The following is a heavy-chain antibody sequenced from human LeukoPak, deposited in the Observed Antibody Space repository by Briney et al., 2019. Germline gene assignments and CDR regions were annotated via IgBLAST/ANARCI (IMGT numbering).Heavy chain of an antibody. D-gene: IGHD2-2*01. CDR1: GFTFSSYE. CDR3: ASVLVVVPAAISYYYYGMDV. Sequence: GGSLRLSCAASGFTFSSYEMNWVRQAPGEGLEWVSYISSSGSTIYYADSVKGRFTISRDNAKNSLYLQMNSLRAEDTAVYYCASVLVVVPAAISYYYYGMDVWGQGTTVTVSS. CDR2: ISSSGSTI. J-gene: IGHJ6*02. V-gene: IGHV3-48*03.